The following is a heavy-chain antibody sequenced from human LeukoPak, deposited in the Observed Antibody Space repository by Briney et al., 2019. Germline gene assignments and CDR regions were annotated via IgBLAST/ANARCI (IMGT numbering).Heavy chain of an antibody. CDR3: ARGNRDSSGFYYYYGMDV. CDR1: GFTFDDYA. Sequence: GRSLRLSCAASGFTFDDYAMFWVRQAPGMGLEWVSGISWDSYNIGYAASVKGRFTISRDNAKNSLYLQLSSLRAEDTAFYYCARGNRDSSGFYYYYGMDVWGQGTTVTVSS. D-gene: IGHD6-19*01. CDR2: ISWDSYNI. J-gene: IGHJ6*02. V-gene: IGHV3-9*01.